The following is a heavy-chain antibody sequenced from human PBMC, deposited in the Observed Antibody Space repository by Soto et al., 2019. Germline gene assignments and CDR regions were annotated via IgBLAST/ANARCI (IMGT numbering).Heavy chain of an antibody. CDR1: GYTFTSYY. CDR3: ARARRVVVVPAAKVSYYYYYYMDV. V-gene: IGHV1-8*01. Sequence: ASGKVSCKASGYTFTSYYINWVRQATGQGLEWMGWMNPNSGNTGYAQKFQGRVTMTRNTSISTAYMELSSLRSEDTAVYYCARARRVVVVPAAKVSYYYYYYMDVWGKGTTVTVSS. D-gene: IGHD2-2*01. CDR2: MNPNSGNT. J-gene: IGHJ6*03.